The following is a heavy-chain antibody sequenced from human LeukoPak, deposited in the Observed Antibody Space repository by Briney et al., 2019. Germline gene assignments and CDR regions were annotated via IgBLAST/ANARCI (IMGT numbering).Heavy chain of an antibody. D-gene: IGHD3-16*01. CDR1: GFIFDDYA. J-gene: IGHJ6*03. CDR2: ITWNSDSI. V-gene: IGHV3-9*03. CDR3: AKEGGGRLMYYYYMDV. Sequence: GGSLRLSCAASGFIFDDYAMHWVRQAPGKGLEWVSGITWNSDSIDYADSVKGRFTISRDNAKNSLYLQMNSLRAEDMALYYCAKEGGGRLMYYYYMDVWGKGTTVTVSS.